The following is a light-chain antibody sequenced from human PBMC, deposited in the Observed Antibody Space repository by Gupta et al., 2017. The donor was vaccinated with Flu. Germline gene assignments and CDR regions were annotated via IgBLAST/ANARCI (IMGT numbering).Light chain of an antibody. CDR1: ALEKQY. V-gene: IGLV3-25*01. CDR3: QSADSGLRV. J-gene: IGLJ3*02. CDR2: MDS. Sequence: AGQTARITCSGDALEKQYAYWYQQKPGQDRRLVRYMDSERTSGLPVRYSGFRSGTTVTFTISRDQEEEEGDYYCQSADSGLRVFGGGTKLTVL.